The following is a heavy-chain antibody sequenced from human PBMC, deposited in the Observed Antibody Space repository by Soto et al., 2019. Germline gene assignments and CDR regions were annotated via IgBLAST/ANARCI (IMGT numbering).Heavy chain of an antibody. J-gene: IGHJ4*02. CDR2: INSYGSDT. V-gene: IGHV3-74*01. D-gene: IGHD5-18*01. CDR1: GFTFSGYW. CDR3: ARPGGPNLDTLIGRDDY. Sequence: EVQLVESGGGLVQPGGSLRLSCAASGFTFSGYWMHWVRQAPGKGLVWVSRINSYGSDTTYADSVKGRFTISRDNAKNTLHLQMNGLRAEDTGVYYCARPGGPNLDTLIGRDDYWGQGTLVTVSS.